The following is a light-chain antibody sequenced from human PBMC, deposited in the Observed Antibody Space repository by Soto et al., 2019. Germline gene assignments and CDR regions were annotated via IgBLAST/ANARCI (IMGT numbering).Light chain of an antibody. V-gene: IGKV2-24*01. CDR1: HGLVHSDGNTY. J-gene: IGKJ2*01. CDR2: KIS. CDR3: MQASQFPYT. Sequence: DIVMTQTPLSSPVTLGQPASISCMSSHGLVHSDGNTYLSWLQQRPGQPPRLLFYKISNRFSGVPDRFSGSGAGTDFTLKISRVEAEDVGGYYCMQASQFPYTFGQGTKLEI.